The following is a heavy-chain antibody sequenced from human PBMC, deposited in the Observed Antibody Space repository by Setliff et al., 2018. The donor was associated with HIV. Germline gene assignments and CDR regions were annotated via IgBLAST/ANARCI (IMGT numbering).Heavy chain of an antibody. CDR1: GGSFTTYY. CDR3: ARGSYRGSGYFVRYFDS. CDR2: NNHGGST. J-gene: IGHJ4*02. V-gene: IGHV4-34*01. Sequence: SETLSLTCAVYGGSFTTYYWSWIRQTPGKGLEWIGENNHGGSTNYNPSLKSRVTISVDRSKNQFFLKLASVTAADTAVYYCARGSYRGSGYFVRYFDSWAQGMLVTVSS. D-gene: IGHD3-3*01.